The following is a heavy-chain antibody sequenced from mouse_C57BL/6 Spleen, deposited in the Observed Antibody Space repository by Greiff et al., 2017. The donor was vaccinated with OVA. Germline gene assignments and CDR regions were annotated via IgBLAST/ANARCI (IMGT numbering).Heavy chain of an antibody. CDR3: AREWFAMDY. D-gene: IGHD2-2*01. CDR2: ISYDGSN. V-gene: IGHV3-6*01. Sequence: VQLKESGPGLVKPSQSLSLTCSVTGYSITSGYYWNWIRQFPGNKLEWMGYISYDGSNNYNPSLKNRISITRDTSKNQFFLKLNSVTTEDTATYYCAREWFAMDYWGQGTSVTVSS. CDR1: GYSITSGYY. J-gene: IGHJ4*01.